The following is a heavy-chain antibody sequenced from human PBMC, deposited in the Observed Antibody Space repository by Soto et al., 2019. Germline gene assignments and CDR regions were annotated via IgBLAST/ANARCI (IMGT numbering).Heavy chain of an antibody. CDR2: INAGNGNT. Sequence: ASVKVSCKASGYTFTSYAMHWVRQAPGQRLERMGWINAGNGNTKYSQKFQGRVTITRDTSASTAYMELSSLRSEDTAVYYCARSIVVATALDYWGQKTLVTVCS. D-gene: IGHD2-21*02. CDR1: GYTFTSYA. J-gene: IGHJ4*02. V-gene: IGHV1-3*01. CDR3: ARSIVVATALDY.